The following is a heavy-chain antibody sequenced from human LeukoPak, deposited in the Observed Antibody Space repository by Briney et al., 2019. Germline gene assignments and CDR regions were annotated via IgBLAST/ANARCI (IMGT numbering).Heavy chain of an antibody. D-gene: IGHD6-13*01. CDR2: ISSSSSYI. V-gene: IGHV3-21*01. Sequence: GGSLRLSCAASGFTFSSYSMNWVRQAPGKGLEWVSSISSSSSYIYYADSVKGRFTISRDNAKNSLYLQMNSLRAEDTAVYYCARWAEAATHFDYWGQGTLVTVSS. CDR1: GFTFSSYS. J-gene: IGHJ4*02. CDR3: ARWAEAATHFDY.